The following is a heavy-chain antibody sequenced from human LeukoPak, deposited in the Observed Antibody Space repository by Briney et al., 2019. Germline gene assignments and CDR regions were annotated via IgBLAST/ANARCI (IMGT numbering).Heavy chain of an antibody. CDR1: GYTFTSYY. Sequence: ASVKVSCKASGYTFTSYYMHWVRQAPGQGLEWMGIINPSGGSTSCAQKFQGRVTMTRDMSTSTVYMELSSLRSEDTAVYYCARGGRHFWSGYQNNWFDPWGQGTLVTVSS. CDR3: ARGGRHFWSGYQNNWFDP. D-gene: IGHD3-3*02. J-gene: IGHJ5*02. V-gene: IGHV1-46*01. CDR2: INPSGGST.